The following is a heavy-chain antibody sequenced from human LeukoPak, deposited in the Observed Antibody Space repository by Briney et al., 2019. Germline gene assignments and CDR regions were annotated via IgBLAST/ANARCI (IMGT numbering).Heavy chain of an antibody. V-gene: IGHV4-34*01. D-gene: IGHD3-22*01. CDR1: GGSFSGYY. J-gene: IGHJ4*02. CDR3: ASSGYYFRSGY. Sequence: PSETLSRTCAVYGGSFSGYYWSWIRQPPGKGLEWIGEINHSGSTNYNPSLKSRVTISVDTSKNQFSLKLSSVTAADTAVYYCASSGYYFRSGYWGQGTLVTVSS. CDR2: INHSGST.